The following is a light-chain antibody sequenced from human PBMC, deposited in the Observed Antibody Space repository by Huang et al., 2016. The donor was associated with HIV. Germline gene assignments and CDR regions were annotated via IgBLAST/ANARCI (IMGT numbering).Light chain of an antibody. V-gene: IGKV3-20*01. Sequence: EIVFTQSPGTLSLSPGERATLSCRASQSVTNSYLAWYQQKPGQPPRLRMDGASSRATGIPDRCSGSGSGTDFTLTISRLEPEDFAVYYCQQYGMSPRTFGQGTKLEIK. CDR3: QQYGMSPRT. CDR2: GAS. J-gene: IGKJ2*01. CDR1: QSVTNSY.